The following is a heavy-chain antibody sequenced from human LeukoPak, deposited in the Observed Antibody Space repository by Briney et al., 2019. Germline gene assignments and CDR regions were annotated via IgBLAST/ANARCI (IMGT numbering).Heavy chain of an antibody. J-gene: IGHJ4*02. D-gene: IGHD3-16*02. CDR3: ARGTITFGGVIALYYFDY. CDR1: GFTFDDYG. Sequence: GGSLRLSCAASGFTFDDYGMSWVRQAPGKGLEWVSGINWNGGSTGYADSVKGRFTISRDNAKNSLYLQMNSLRAEDTALYYCARGTITFGGVIALYYFDYWGQGTLVTVSS. V-gene: IGHV3-20*04. CDR2: INWNGGST.